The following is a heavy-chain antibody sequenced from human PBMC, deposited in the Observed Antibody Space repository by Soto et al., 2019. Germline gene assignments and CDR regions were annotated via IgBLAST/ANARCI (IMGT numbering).Heavy chain of an antibody. CDR2: ISSSSSAI. V-gene: IGHV3-48*01. CDR3: ERGAFF. Sequence: GGSLRLSCAASGFTFSTYTMNWVRQAPGKGLEWVSYISSSSSAIYYADSVKGRFTISRDNAKNSLYLQMNSLRVEDTAVYYCERGAFFWGRGTLVTVSS. D-gene: IGHD3-3*01. CDR1: GFTFSTYT. J-gene: IGHJ4*02.